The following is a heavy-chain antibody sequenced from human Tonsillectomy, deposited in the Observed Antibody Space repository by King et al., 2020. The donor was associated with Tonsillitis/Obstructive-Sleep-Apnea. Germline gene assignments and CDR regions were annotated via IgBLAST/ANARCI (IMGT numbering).Heavy chain of an antibody. CDR2: INHSGST. V-gene: IGHV4-34*01. D-gene: IGHD3-10*01. Sequence: VQLQQWGAGLLKPSETLSLTCAVYGGSFSGYYWSWIRQPPGKGLEWIGEINHSGSTNYNPSLKSRVTISVATSKNQFSLKLSSVTAADTAVYYCARGSDYYGSGSYYLWFDPWGQGTLVTVSS. J-gene: IGHJ5*02. CDR3: ARGSDYYGSGSYYLWFDP. CDR1: GGSFSGYY.